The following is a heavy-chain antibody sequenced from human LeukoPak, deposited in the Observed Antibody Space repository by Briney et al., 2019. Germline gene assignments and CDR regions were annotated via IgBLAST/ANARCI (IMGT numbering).Heavy chain of an antibody. V-gene: IGHV3-30*03. Sequence: GRSLRLSCAASGFXFSSYGIHWVRQAPGKGLEWVAVISYDGSNKYYADSVKGRFTISRDNSKNTLYLQMNSLRDEDTAVYYCARESVGFDYWGQGTLVTVSS. CDR1: GFXFSSYG. CDR3: ARESVGFDY. CDR2: ISYDGSNK. J-gene: IGHJ4*02. D-gene: IGHD1-26*01.